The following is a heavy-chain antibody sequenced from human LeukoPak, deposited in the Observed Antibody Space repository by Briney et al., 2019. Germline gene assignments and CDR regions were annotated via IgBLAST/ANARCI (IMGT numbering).Heavy chain of an antibody. J-gene: IGHJ6*03. D-gene: IGHD2-15*01. CDR2: IKQDGSDI. V-gene: IGHV3-7*01. CDR3: AILGGSGPWLHNYYMDV. Sequence: GGSLRLSCVTSGFTFSTSWMTWVRQAPGKGLEWVANIKQDGSDIYYVESVRGRFTISRDNAKNSLYLQMNSLRAEDTAVYYCAILGGSGPWLHNYYMDVWGKGTTVTVSS. CDR1: GFTFSTSW.